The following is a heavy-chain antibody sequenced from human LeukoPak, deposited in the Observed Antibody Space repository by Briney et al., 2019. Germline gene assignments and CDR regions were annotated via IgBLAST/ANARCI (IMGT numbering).Heavy chain of an antibody. CDR2: IKSDGSNY. CDR3: ARGMSGYYGMDV. CDR1: GFTVSGNY. V-gene: IGHV3-74*01. J-gene: IGHJ6*02. Sequence: GGSLRLSCAASGFTVSGNYMSWVRQAPGKGLEWVSRIKSDGSNYYADSVKGRFTIFRDNAKNTLYLQMNSLRAEDTAVYYCARGMSGYYGMDVWGQGTTVTVSS.